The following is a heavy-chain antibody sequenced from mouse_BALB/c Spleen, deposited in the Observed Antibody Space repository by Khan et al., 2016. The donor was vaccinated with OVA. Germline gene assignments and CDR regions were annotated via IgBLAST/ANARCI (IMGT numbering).Heavy chain of an antibody. CDR2: ISPGSGDT. CDR3: ARRNYFGYTFAD. V-gene: IGHV1-77*01. Sequence: QVQLKQSGAELARPGASVKLSCKASGYTFTDYYINWVKQRTGQGLEWIGEISPGSGDTYYNEKFKGKATLTADKSSSTAYMQLSSLTSEAYAVYFCARRNYFGYTFADWGQGTLVTVSA. D-gene: IGHD1-2*01. CDR1: GYTFTDYY. J-gene: IGHJ3*01.